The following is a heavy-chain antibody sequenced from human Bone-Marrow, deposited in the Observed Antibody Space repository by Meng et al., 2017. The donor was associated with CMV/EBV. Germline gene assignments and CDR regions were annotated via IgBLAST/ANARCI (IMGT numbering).Heavy chain of an antibody. CDR3: AKDHWVAPNTYGGGAFDT. V-gene: IGHV3-23*01. Sequence: GGSLRLSCVVSGFSLRRYGMSWVRQAPGKGLEWVSGISGSGSRTHFADSVKGRFSISRDTSKNTIFLQMNSLRAEDTAVYYCAKDHWVAPNTYGGGAFDTWGQGTMV. CDR1: GFSLRRYG. J-gene: IGHJ3*02. CDR2: ISGSGSRT. D-gene: IGHD2-21*01.